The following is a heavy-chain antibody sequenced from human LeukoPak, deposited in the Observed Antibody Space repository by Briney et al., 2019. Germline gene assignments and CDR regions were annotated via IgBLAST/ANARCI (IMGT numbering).Heavy chain of an antibody. J-gene: IGHJ4*02. CDR2: INPNSGGT. CDR1: GYTFTGYY. D-gene: IGHD4-17*01. V-gene: IGHV1-2*02. CDR3: ARAENAVTTWFDY. Sequence: APVTVSCKASGYTFTGYYMHWVRQAPGQGLEWMGWINPNSGGTNYAQKFQGRVTMTRDTSISTAYMELNRLRSDDTAVYYCARAENAVTTWFDYWGQGTLVTVSS.